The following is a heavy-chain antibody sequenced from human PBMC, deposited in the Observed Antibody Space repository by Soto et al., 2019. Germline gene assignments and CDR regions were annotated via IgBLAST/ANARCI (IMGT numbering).Heavy chain of an antibody. J-gene: IGHJ6*03. CDR1: GESLKGYH. Sequence: PSGTLSLTFAVEGESLKGYHWTWIRKPQRKGLEWIGEINDSGSTNHKPSLKSRVTMSIDTSKNQFSLNLRSVTAADTGVYYCAKGGRFPEARYYFLDVWGNGTTVTVSS. V-gene: IGHV4-34*01. CDR2: INDSGST. D-gene: IGHD3-3*01. CDR3: AKGGRFPEARYYFLDV.